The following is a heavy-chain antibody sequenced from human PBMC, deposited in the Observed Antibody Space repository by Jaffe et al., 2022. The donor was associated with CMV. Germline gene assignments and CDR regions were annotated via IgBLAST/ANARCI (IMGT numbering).Heavy chain of an antibody. CDR3: ARHAGRRESSSQLYYYYYYMDV. J-gene: IGHJ6*03. CDR1: GYSFTSYW. Sequence: EVQLVQSGAEVKKPGESLKISCKGSGYSFTSYWIGWVRQMPGKGLEWMGIIYPGDSDTRYSPSFQGQVTISADKSISTAYLQWSSLKASDTAMYYCARHAGRRESSSQLYYYYYYMDVWGKGTTVTVSS. CDR2: IYPGDSDT. D-gene: IGHD6-6*01. V-gene: IGHV5-51*01.